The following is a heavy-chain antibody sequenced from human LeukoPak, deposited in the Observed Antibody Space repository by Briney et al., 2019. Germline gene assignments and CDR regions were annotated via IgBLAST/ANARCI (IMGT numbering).Heavy chain of an antibody. V-gene: IGHV4-4*02. D-gene: IGHD6-19*01. J-gene: IGHJ4*02. CDR2: INHSGST. Sequence: PSGTLSLTCAVSGGSISSSNWWSWVRQPPGKGLEWIGEINHSGSTNYNPSLKSRVTISVDTSKNQFSLKLSSVTAADTAVYYCARGPPVFFIAVAGPFDYWGQGTLVTVSS. CDR3: ARGPPVFFIAVAGPFDY. CDR1: GGSISSSNW.